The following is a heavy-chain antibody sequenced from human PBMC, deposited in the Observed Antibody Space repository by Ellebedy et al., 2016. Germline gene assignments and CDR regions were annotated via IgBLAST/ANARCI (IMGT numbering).Heavy chain of an antibody. J-gene: IGHJ4*02. V-gene: IGHV1-69*10. CDR1: GDPFSSYS. Sequence: SVKVSXKVSGDPFSSYSINWVRQAPGQGPEYMGGIIPVLGVGVYPQKFQGRVSISADGSTSTAYLELNNLTSEDTAVYFCVRSGDGSYNYWLFFDHWGQGTLVTVSS. CDR2: IIPVLGVG. CDR3: VRSGDGSYNYWLFFDH. D-gene: IGHD5-24*01.